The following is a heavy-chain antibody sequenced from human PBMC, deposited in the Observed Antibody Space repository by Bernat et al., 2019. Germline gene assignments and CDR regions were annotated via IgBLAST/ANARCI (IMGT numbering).Heavy chain of an antibody. CDR2: IYYSGNT. CDR3: ASLGVFGVVIGGYYFDY. Sequence: QLQLQESGPGLVKPSETLSLTCTVSGGSISSSNYYWGWIRQPPGKGLEWIGSIYYSGNTYYNPSLKSPVTISVDTSKNQFSLKLSSVTAADTAGYYCASLGVFGVVIGGYYFDYWGQGTLVTVSS. D-gene: IGHD3-3*01. J-gene: IGHJ4*02. CDR1: GGSISSSNYY. V-gene: IGHV4-39*01.